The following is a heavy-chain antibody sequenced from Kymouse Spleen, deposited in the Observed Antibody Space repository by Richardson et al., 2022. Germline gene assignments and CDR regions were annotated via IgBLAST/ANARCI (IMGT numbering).Heavy chain of an antibody. Sequence: EVQLVESGGGLVQPGGSLKLSCAASGFTFSGSAMHWVRQASGKGLEWVGRIRSKANSYATAYAASVKGRFTISRDDSKNTAYLQMNSLKTEDTAVYYCTRPSSGSSFDYWGQGTLVTVSS. CDR3: TRPSSGSSFDY. J-gene: IGHJ4*02. CDR1: GFTFSGSA. CDR2: IRSKANSYAT. D-gene: IGHD1-26*01. V-gene: IGHV3-73*02.